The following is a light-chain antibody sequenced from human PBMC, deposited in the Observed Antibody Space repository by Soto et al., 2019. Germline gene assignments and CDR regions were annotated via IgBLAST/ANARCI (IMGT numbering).Light chain of an antibody. V-gene: IGLV2-14*01. J-gene: IGLJ1*01. Sequence: QSALAQPASVSGSPGQSITISCTGTSSDVGLYDYVSWYQQHPGKAPQLMIYAVSNRPSGVSNRFSASKSGNTASLFISGLQAEDEADYYCSSYTSGSSYVFGSGTRSPS. CDR3: SSYTSGSSYV. CDR2: AVS. CDR1: SSDVGLYDY.